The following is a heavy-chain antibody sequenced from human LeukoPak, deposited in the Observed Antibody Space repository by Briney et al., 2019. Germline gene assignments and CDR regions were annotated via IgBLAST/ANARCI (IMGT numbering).Heavy chain of an antibody. D-gene: IGHD6-19*01. CDR2: IIGNSSYI. CDR1: GFTFSTNW. Sequence: GGSLRLSCAASGFTFSTNWMHWVRQAPGKGLEWVSSIIGNSSYIYYADSVKGRFTISRDNAKNSLYLQMKSLRAEDTAVYYCARGGYSSGWYVLYYFGFWGQGSLVTVSS. CDR3: ARGGYSSGWYVLYYFGF. V-gene: IGHV3-21*01. J-gene: IGHJ4*02.